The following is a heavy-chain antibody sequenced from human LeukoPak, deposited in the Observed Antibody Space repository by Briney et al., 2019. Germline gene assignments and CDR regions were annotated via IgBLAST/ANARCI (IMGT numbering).Heavy chain of an antibody. V-gene: IGHV3-23*01. CDR3: AKGPVTTCSGAYCSPFDY. CDR1: GCTFSSYG. CDR2: MSGSDGRT. Sequence: GGSLRLSCAASGCTFSSYGIYWVRRAPGKGLEWGSAMSGSDGRTFYADSVKGRFTVSRDNSKNTLYLKMNRLRAADTAVYYCAKGPVTTCSGAYCSPFDYWGQGTLVTVSS. J-gene: IGHJ4*02. D-gene: IGHD2-15*01.